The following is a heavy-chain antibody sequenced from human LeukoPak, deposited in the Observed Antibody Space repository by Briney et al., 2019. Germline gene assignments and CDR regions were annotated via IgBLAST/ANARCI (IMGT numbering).Heavy chain of an antibody. V-gene: IGHV3-23*01. CDR2: ISGSGGTT. D-gene: IGHD5-18*01. Sequence: PGGSLRLSCAASGFTFSSHGMSWVRQAPGKGLEWVSSISGSGGTTYYADSVKGRFTISRDNSKNTLYLQMNSLRADDTAVYSCAKDPPTVMANAFHIWGQGTMVTVS. CDR1: GFTFSSHG. CDR3: AKDPPTVMANAFHI. J-gene: IGHJ3*02.